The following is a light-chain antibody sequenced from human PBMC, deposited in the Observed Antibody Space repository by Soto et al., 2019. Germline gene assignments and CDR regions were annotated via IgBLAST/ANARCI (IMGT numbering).Light chain of an antibody. CDR1: QSVGSD. Sequence: EIVMTQSPATLSVSPGERATLSCRASQSVGSDLAWYQQKPGQAPRLLIYDASNRATGIPARFSGSGSGTDFTLTISSLQPEDFATYYCQQYHRYSRTFGQGTKVDI. V-gene: IGKV3D-15*01. CDR3: QQYHRYSRT. J-gene: IGKJ1*01. CDR2: DAS.